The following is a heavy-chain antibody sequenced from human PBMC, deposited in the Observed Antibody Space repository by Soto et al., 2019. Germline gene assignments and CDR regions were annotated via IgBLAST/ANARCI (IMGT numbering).Heavy chain of an antibody. Sequence: QVQLVQSGAEVKKPGSSVKVSCKASGGTFSSYSISWVRQAPGQGLAWMGGIIPIFGTANYAQKFQGRVTITADESTSAAYRELSSLSAEETALYYCAIEYRSSPPYYPAGCWGRGTRVTFSS. CDR1: GGTFSSYS. V-gene: IGHV1-69*01. CDR2: IIPIFGTA. J-gene: IGHJ4*02. CDR3: AIEYRSSPPYYPAGC. D-gene: IGHD6-6*01.